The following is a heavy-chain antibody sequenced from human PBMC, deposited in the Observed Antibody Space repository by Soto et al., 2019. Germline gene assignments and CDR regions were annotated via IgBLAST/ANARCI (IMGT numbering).Heavy chain of an antibody. D-gene: IGHD6-6*01. CDR1: GFTFSSYA. CDR3: AKRSSSSTFDY. CDR2: ISGSDDST. V-gene: IGHV3-23*01. Sequence: EVQLLESGGGLVHPGESLRLSCAASGFTFSSYAMSWVRQDPCKGLEWVSVISGSDDSTYYADSVKGRFTISRDNSKNTMYLQMNSLRAEDTAVYYCAKRSSSSTFDYWGQGTLVTVSS. J-gene: IGHJ4*02.